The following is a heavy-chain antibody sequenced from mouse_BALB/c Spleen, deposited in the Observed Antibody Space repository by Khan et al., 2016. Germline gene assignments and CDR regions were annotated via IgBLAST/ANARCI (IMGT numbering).Heavy chain of an antibody. Sequence: EVELVESGGGLVKPGGSLKLSCAASGFTFSDFYMYWIRQTPEKRLEWVATISHGGRYTYYPDSLKGRFTISRDTAKNNLYLQMTSLKSEDTAIYYGARSVNTYTYWVFDVWGPGTAVTVSS. CDR3: ARSVNTYTYWVFDV. D-gene: IGHD2-10*01. J-gene: IGHJ1*01. CDR1: GFTFSDFY. V-gene: IGHV5-4*02. CDR2: ISHGGRYT.